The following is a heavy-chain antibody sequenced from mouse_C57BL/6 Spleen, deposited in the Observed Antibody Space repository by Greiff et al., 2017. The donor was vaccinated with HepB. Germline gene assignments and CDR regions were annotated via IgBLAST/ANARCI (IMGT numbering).Heavy chain of an antibody. Sequence: VQLQESGPELVKPGASVKISCKASGYAFSSSWMNWVKQRPGKGLEWIGRIYPGDGDTNYDGKFKGKATLTADKSSSTAYMQLSSLTSEDSAVYFCARGELCYFDYWGQGNTLTVSS. D-gene: IGHD4-1*01. V-gene: IGHV1-82*01. CDR2: IYPGDGDT. J-gene: IGHJ2*01. CDR3: ARGELCYFDY. CDR1: GYAFSSSW.